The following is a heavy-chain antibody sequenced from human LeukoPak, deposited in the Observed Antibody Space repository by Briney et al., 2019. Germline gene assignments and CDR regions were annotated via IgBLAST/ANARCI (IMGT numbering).Heavy chain of an antibody. Sequence: GASLRLSCAASGFTFSSYGMHWVRQAPGKGLEWVAVIWYDGSNKYYAGSVKGRFTISRDNSKNTLYLQMNSLRAEDTAVYYCARANERFRDSSGPLYIWGQGTMVTVSS. CDR2: IWYDGSNK. D-gene: IGHD3-22*01. V-gene: IGHV3-33*01. CDR1: GFTFSSYG. J-gene: IGHJ3*02. CDR3: ARANERFRDSSGPLYI.